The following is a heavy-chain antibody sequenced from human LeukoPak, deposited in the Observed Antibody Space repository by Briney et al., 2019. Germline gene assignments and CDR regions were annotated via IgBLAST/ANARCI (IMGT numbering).Heavy chain of an antibody. CDR1: GFTFSSYG. CDR3: ARDPPDYDILTGYSGVDY. V-gene: IGHV3-33*01. CDR2: IWYDGSNK. D-gene: IGHD3-9*01. J-gene: IGHJ4*02. Sequence: PGRSLRLSCAASGFTFSSYGMHWVRQAPGKGLEWVAVIWYDGSNKYYGDPVKGRFTISRDNAKNSLYLQMNSLRAEDTAVYYCARDPPDYDILTGYSGVDYWGQGTLVTVSS.